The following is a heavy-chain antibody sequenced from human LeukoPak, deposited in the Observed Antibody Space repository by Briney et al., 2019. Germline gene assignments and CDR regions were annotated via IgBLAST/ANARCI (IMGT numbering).Heavy chain of an antibody. J-gene: IGHJ4*02. CDR2: ISYDGTNK. CDR3: TRRQQPRDYFDY. Sequence: PGGSLRLSCAASGFTFSSYAMHWVRQAPGKGLEWVAVISYDGTNKFYGDSVMGRFTISRDNSKNTLYLQMNSLRPDDTAVYYCTRRQQPRDYFDYWGQGTLVTVPS. CDR1: GFTFSSYA. D-gene: IGHD6-13*01. V-gene: IGHV3-30-3*01.